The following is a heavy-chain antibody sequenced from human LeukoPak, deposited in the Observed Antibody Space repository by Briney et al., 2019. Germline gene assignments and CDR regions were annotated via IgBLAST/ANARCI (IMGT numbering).Heavy chain of an antibody. CDR1: GYSFTSYW. J-gene: IGHJ4*02. V-gene: IGHV5-51*01. CDR3: ARQSWVTGYFDY. D-gene: IGHD1-14*01. CDR2: IYPGDSDT. Sequence: GESPKISCKGSGYSFTSYWIGWVRQMPGKGLEWMGIIYPGDSDTRYSPSFQGQVTISADKSISTAYLQWSSLKASDTAMYYCARQSWVTGYFDYWAREPWSSSPQ.